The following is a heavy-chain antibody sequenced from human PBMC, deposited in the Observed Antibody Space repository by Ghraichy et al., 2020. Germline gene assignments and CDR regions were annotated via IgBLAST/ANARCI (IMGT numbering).Heavy chain of an antibody. D-gene: IGHD3-22*01. J-gene: IGHJ6*02. CDR2: INWNGGST. CDR3: ARHKDSSGYHDYYYGMDV. CDR1: GFTFDDYG. V-gene: IGHV3-20*01. Sequence: GGSLRLSCAASGFTFDDYGMSWVRQAPGKGLEWVSGINWNGGSTGYADSVKGRFTISRDNAKNSLYLQMNSLRAEDTALYHCARHKDSSGYHDYYYGMDVWGQGTTGTVSS.